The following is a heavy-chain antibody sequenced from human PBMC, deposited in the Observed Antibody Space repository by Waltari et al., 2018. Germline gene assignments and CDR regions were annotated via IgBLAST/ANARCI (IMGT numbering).Heavy chain of an antibody. D-gene: IGHD2-15*01. CDR1: GYTFTAHN. CDR3: ARDGFGFCSRGPCYP. J-gene: IGHJ5*02. Sequence: QVQLVQSGAEVKKPGASVKVSCQASGYTFTAHNIQWVRQAPGQGLEWLGWINPNTGGTQYAQRFRARVTLTRDTSISTVYMELTKLTSNDSAIYYCARDGFGFCSRGPCYPWGQGTLVAVSS. V-gene: IGHV1-2*02. CDR2: INPNTGGT.